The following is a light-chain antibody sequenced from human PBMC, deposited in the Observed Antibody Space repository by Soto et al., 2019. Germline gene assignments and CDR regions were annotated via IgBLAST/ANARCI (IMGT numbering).Light chain of an antibody. CDR1: QSVSSY. V-gene: IGKV3-11*01. Sequence: EIVLTQSPATLSLSPGERATLSCRASQSVSSYLAWYQQKPGQAPRLLIYDASNRATGIPARFSGSGSGTDFTLTISSLEPEDFAVYYCQQRSNWPLTWTFGQGTPVDIK. CDR2: DAS. J-gene: IGKJ1*01. CDR3: QQRSNWPLTWT.